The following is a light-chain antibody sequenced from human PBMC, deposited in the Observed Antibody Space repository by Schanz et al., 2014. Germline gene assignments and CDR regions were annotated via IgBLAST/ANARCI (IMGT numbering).Light chain of an antibody. V-gene: IGLV2-8*01. Sequence: QSALTQPASASGSPGQSVTISCTGTSSDVGGYNYVSWYQQHPGKAPKLMIYEVNKRPSGVPDRFSGSKSGNTASLTVSGLQAEDEADYYCSSYAGNNKLLFGGGTKVTVL. CDR3: SSYAGNNKLL. J-gene: IGLJ2*01. CDR1: SSDVGGYNY. CDR2: EVN.